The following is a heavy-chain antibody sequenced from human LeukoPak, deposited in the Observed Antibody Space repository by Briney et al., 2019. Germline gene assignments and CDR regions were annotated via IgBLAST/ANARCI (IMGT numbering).Heavy chain of an antibody. Sequence: SETLSLTCTVSGGSISSSSYYWGWIRQPPGKGLEWIGSIYYSGSTYYNPSLKSRVTISVDTSKNQFSLKLSSVTAADTAVYYCARVGSTVKHYYYYYMDVWGKGTTVTVSS. J-gene: IGHJ6*03. D-gene: IGHD4-17*01. CDR1: GGSISSSSYY. CDR3: ARVGSTVKHYYYYYMDV. V-gene: IGHV4-39*07. CDR2: IYYSGST.